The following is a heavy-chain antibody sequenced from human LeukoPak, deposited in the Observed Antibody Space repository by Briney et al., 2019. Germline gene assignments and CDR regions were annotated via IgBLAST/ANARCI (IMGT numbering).Heavy chain of an antibody. CDR3: AKAGGSTGYSFDY. J-gene: IGHJ4*02. CDR2: MNDGGGKT. Sequence: GGSLRLSCAASGFTFRHNAMSWVRQAPGKGLEWVSAMNDGGGKTYYTGSVQGRFSISRDNSKNMLYLQMNSLRAEDTAVYYCAKAGGSTGYSFDYWGQGTLVTVSS. CDR1: GFTFRHNA. V-gene: IGHV3-23*01. D-gene: IGHD3-9*01.